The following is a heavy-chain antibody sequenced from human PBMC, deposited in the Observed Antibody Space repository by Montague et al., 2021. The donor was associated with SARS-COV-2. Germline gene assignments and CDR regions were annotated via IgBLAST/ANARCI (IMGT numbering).Heavy chain of an antibody. CDR2: IFWNDDK. J-gene: IGHJ4*02. Sequence: PALVKPTQTLTLTCTFSGFSLISDGVGVGWIRQPPGKALEWLALIFWNDDKRYNSSLKNRLTVTKDTSKNQVVLTMTNMDPLDTGTYYCAHSALFSSLADFDYWGQGTLVTVAS. CDR1: GFSLISDGVG. V-gene: IGHV2-5*01. CDR3: AHSALFSSLADFDY.